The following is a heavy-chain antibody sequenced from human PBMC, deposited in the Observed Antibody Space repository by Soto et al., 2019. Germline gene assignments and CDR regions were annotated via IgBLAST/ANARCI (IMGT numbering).Heavy chain of an antibody. V-gene: IGHV4-34*01. CDR3: VSYDFFVGDMRAFDI. J-gene: IGHJ3*02. Sequence: SETLSLTCAVYGGSFSGYYWSWIRQPPGKGLEWIGEINHSGSTNYNPSLKSRVTISVDTSKNQFSLKLSSVTAADTAVYYCVSYDFFVGDMRAFDIWGQGTMVTVSS. D-gene: IGHD3-3*01. CDR2: INHSGST. CDR1: GGSFSGYY.